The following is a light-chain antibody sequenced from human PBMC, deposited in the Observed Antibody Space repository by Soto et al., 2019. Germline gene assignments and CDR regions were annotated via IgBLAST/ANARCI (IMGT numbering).Light chain of an antibody. J-gene: IGLJ2*01. CDR2: DTS. V-gene: IGLV7-46*01. CDR1: TGAVTSGHY. CDR3: LLSYSGALLV. Sequence: QAVVTQEPSLTVSPGGTVTLPCGSSTGAVTSGHYPYWFQQKPGQAPRTLIYDTSNKHSWTPARFSGSLLGGKAALTLSGAQPEDEAEYYCLLSYSGALLVFGGGTKLTVL.